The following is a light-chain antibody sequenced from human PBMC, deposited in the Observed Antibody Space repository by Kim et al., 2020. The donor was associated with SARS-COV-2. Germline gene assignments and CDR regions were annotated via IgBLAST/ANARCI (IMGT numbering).Light chain of an antibody. Sequence: SWSPGERATLSCRASQSVSSYLAWYQQQPGQAPRLLIYGASSRATGIPDRFSGSGSETDFTLTISRLEPEDCAVYYCQQYGSSLYTFGQGTKLEI. CDR3: QQYGSSLYT. V-gene: IGKV3-20*01. CDR1: QSVSSY. CDR2: GAS. J-gene: IGKJ2*01.